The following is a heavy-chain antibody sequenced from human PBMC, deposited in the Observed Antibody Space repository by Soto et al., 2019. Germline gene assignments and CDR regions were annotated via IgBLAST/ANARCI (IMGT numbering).Heavy chain of an antibody. CDR3: AVGELGYCTNGVCYRGLDY. CDR2: IWYDGSNK. Sequence: QVQLVESGGGVVQPGRSLRLSCAASGFTFSSYGMHWVRQAPGKGLEWVAVIWYDGSNKYYADPVKGRFTISRDNSKNTLYLQMNGLRAEDTAVYYCAVGELGYCTNGVCYRGLDYWGQGTLVTVSS. V-gene: IGHV3-33*01. CDR1: GFTFSSYG. J-gene: IGHJ4*02. D-gene: IGHD2-8*01.